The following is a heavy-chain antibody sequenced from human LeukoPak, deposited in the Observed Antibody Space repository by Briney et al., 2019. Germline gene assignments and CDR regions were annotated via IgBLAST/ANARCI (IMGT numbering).Heavy chain of an antibody. Sequence: SVKVSCKASGGTFSSYAISWVRQAPGQGLEWMGRIIPILGIANYAQKFQGRVTITADKSTSTAYMELSSLRSEDTAVYYCAKLYDSSGYGPDYWGQGTLVTVSS. J-gene: IGHJ4*02. CDR3: AKLYDSSGYGPDY. D-gene: IGHD3-22*01. CDR2: IIPILGIA. CDR1: GGTFSSYA. V-gene: IGHV1-69*04.